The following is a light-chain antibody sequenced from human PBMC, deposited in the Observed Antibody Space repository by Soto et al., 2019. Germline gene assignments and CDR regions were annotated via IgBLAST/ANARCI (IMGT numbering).Light chain of an antibody. CDR2: WAS. CDR1: QSVLYSPNNKNY. J-gene: IGKJ2*01. Sequence: DIVMTQSPDSLAVSLGERATINCKSSQSVLYSPNNKNYLAWYQQKPGQPPKLLIYWASTRESGVPDRFSGSGSGTDFTLTISSLQAKDVAVYYCQQYSGTPYTFGQGTKLDI. V-gene: IGKV4-1*01. CDR3: QQYSGTPYT.